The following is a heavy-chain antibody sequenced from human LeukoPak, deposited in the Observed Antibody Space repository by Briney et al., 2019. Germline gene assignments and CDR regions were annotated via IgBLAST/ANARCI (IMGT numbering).Heavy chain of an antibody. CDR2: TYYRSKWYN. J-gene: IGHJ3*02. CDR1: GDSVSSNSAA. V-gene: IGHV6-1*01. CDR3: ARDQLAYCGGDCYANHDAFDI. Sequence: SQTLSLTCVISGDSVSSNSAAWNWIRQSPSRGLEWLGRTYYRSKWYNDYAVSVKSRITINPDTSKNQFSLQLNSVTPEDTAVYYCARDQLAYCGGDCYANHDAFDIWGQGTMVTVSS. D-gene: IGHD2-21*02.